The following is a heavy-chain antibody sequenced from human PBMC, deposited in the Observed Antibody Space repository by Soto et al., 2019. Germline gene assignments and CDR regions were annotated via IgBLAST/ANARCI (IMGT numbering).Heavy chain of an antibody. CDR2: IKRKIDGETT. CDR1: GFAFTHVW. Sequence: EVQLLESGGDLAEPGGSLRLSCAASGFAFTHVWMTWVRQAPGRGLEWVGRIKRKIDGETTNYAAPVKGRFTISRDDSENTLYLQMNSLKTDDSAVYYCAADRYCSSNTCPGAFDIWGQGTTV. J-gene: IGHJ3*02. V-gene: IGHV3-15*01. CDR3: AADRYCSSNTCPGAFDI. D-gene: IGHD2-2*01.